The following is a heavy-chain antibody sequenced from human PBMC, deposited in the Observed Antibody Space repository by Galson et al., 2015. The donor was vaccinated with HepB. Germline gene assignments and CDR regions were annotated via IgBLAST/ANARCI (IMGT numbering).Heavy chain of an antibody. V-gene: IGHV3-15*01. D-gene: IGHD3-22*01. CDR1: GFTFSNAW. CDR3: TTGEDNYDSSDIPWDYYNGMDV. Sequence: SLRLSCAASGFTFSNAWMSWVRQVPGKGLEWVGRIKSKLDGGTTDYAAPVKDRFTISRDDSKNTLYLQMKSLKTEDTAVYYCTTGEDNYDSSDIPWDYYNGMDVWGQGTTVTVSS. J-gene: IGHJ6*02. CDR2: IKSKLDGGTT.